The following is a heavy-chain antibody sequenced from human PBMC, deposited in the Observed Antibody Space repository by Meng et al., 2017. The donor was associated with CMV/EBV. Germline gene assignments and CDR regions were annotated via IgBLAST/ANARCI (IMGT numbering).Heavy chain of an antibody. D-gene: IGHD3/OR15-3a*01. CDR1: GGPISSGGYD. Sequence: LRLSCTVSGGPISSGGYDWTWVRQHPGKGLEWIGYIHYSGGTYDNPSLRSRVTISVDVFKNQFSLKLSSVTAADTAVYYCARDKSAISGLVDHYGMDVWGQGTTVTVSS. CDR2: IHYSGGT. J-gene: IGHJ6*02. V-gene: IGHV4-31*03. CDR3: ARDKSAISGLVDHYGMDV.